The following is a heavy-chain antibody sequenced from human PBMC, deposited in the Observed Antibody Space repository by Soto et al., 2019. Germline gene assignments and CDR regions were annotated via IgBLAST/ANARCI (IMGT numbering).Heavy chain of an antibody. J-gene: IGHJ2*01. CDR2: IIPILGIA. CDR3: ARMVRDGYNSAWYFDL. Sequence: QVQLVQSGAEVKKPGSSVKVSCKASGGTFSSYTISWVRQAPGQGLEWMGRIIPILGIANYAQKFQGRVTITAEKSTNTAYMELSSLRSEDTAVYYCARMVRDGYNSAWYFDLWGRGTLVTVSS. D-gene: IGHD5-12*01. CDR1: GGTFSSYT. V-gene: IGHV1-69*02.